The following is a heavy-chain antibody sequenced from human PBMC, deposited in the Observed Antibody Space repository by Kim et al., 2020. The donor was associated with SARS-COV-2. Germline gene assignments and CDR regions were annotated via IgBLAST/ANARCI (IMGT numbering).Heavy chain of an antibody. Sequence: STSYNPSLKSRSSMSVDTSKNQFSLNLSSMTAVDTAMYYCARDERADAFDIWGQGTMVTVSS. D-gene: IGHD1-1*01. V-gene: IGHV4-31*02. CDR2: ST. J-gene: IGHJ3*02. CDR3: ARDERADAFDI.